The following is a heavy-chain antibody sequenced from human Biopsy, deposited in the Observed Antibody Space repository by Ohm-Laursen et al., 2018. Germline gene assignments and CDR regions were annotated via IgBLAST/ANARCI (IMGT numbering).Heavy chain of an antibody. CDR1: GGSIKSYY. J-gene: IGHJ3*01. Sequence: GTLSLTCTVSGGSIKSYYWNWIRQSPGKELEWIGFIYYTGHTNYNPSLKSRATISVDTSKNQFSLKLSSVTAADTAVFFCARLYRLDDYWNDDPPDAFDVWGQGTMVTVSS. D-gene: IGHD3-3*01. CDR3: ARLYRLDDYWNDDPPDAFDV. CDR2: IYYTGHT. V-gene: IGHV4-59*01.